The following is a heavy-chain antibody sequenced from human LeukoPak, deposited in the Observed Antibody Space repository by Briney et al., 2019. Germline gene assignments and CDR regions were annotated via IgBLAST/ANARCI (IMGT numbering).Heavy chain of an antibody. CDR2: ISWNSGSI. Sequence: GRSLRLSCAASGFTFDDYAMHWVRQAPGKGLERVSGISWNSGSIGYADSVKGRFTISRDNAKNSLYLQMNSLRAEDTAVYYCAKGYSGYMEGFFDYWGQGTLVTVSS. D-gene: IGHD5-12*01. CDR3: AKGYSGYMEGFFDY. CDR1: GFTFDDYA. J-gene: IGHJ4*02. V-gene: IGHV3-9*01.